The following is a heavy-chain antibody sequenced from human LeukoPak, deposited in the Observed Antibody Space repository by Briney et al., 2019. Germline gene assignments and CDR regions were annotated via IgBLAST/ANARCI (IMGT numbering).Heavy chain of an antibody. CDR1: GFTFSSYA. D-gene: IGHD4-11*01. CDR3: ARGRLYSNYGPDFDY. V-gene: IGHV3-30-3*01. CDR2: ISYDGSNK. Sequence: PGGSLRLSCAASGFTFSSYAMHWVRQAPGKGLEWVAVISYDGSNKYYADSMKGRFTISRDNSKNTLYLQMNSLRAEDTAVYYCARGRLYSNYGPDFDYWGQGTLVTVSS. J-gene: IGHJ4*02.